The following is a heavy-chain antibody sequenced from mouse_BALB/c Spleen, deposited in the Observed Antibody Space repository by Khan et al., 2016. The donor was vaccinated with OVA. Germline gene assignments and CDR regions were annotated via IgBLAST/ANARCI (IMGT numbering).Heavy chain of an antibody. V-gene: IGHV3-2*02. CDR2: ISYSGST. J-gene: IGHJ1*01. CDR1: GYSITSDYA. D-gene: IGHD1-1*01. Sequence: EVQLQESGPGLVKPSQSLSLTCTVTGYSITSDYAWNWIRQFPGNKLEWMGYISYSGSTGYNPSLKSRLSITRDTSNNQFFLQLNSVTTEDTATNYGARRYYYGHRYFDIWGAGTTVTVSS. CDR3: ARRYYYGHRYFDI.